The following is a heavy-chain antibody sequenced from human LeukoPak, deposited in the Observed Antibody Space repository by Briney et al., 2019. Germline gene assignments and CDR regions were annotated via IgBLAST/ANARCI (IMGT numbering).Heavy chain of an antibody. V-gene: IGHV1-69*01. Sequence: GSSVKVSCKASGGTFSSYAISWVRQAPGQGLEWMGGIIPIFGTANYAQKFQGRVTITADESTSTAYMELSSLRSEDTAVYYCARDHTNVRGLTGHFDYWGQGTLVTVSS. CDR2: IIPIFGTA. CDR3: ARDHTNVRGLTGHFDY. CDR1: GGTFSSYA. D-gene: IGHD3-16*01. J-gene: IGHJ4*02.